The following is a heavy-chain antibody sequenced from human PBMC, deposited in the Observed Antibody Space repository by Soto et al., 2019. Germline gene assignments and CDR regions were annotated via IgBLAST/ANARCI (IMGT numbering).Heavy chain of an antibody. J-gene: IGHJ4*02. D-gene: IGHD3-16*01. CDR3: ARDMGEFDSLVIDY. CDR2: IRSQAYGGTT. V-gene: IGHV3-49*05. Sequence: EVQLVESGGGLVKPGRSLRLSCTVSGFTFGGYAMSWFRQAPGKGLEWVGFIRSQAYGGTTEYAASVKGRFIISRDDSKSIAYLQMNSLKTEDTAVYYCARDMGEFDSLVIDYWGQGTLVTVSS. CDR1: GFTFGGYA.